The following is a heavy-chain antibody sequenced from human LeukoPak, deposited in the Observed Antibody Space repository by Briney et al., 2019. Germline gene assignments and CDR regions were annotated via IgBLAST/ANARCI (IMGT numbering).Heavy chain of an antibody. CDR3: AKDPSYSRENY. Sequence: GGSLRLSCVVSDFTFAVSWVRQAPGKGLEWVSVISGSGASTYYADSVKGRFTISRDNSKNMLYMQMSCLRAEDTAVYYCAKDPSYSRENYWGQGTLVTVSS. V-gene: IGHV3-23*01. CDR2: ISGSGAST. J-gene: IGHJ4*02. CDR1: DFTFA. D-gene: IGHD3-10*01.